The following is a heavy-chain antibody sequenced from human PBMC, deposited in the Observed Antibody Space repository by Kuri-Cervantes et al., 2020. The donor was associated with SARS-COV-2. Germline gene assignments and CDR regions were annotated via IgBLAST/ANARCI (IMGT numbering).Heavy chain of an antibody. J-gene: IGHJ4*02. CDR3: ARDQRRYRANDAPYDF. V-gene: IGHV4-61*01. CDR1: GDSVNSINYY. CDR2: IYYNGDT. D-gene: IGHD1-26*01. Sequence: SETLSLTCTVTGDSVNSINYYWTWIRQPPGKGLEWIGYIYYNGDTNYNPSLKSRVTISIDTSKNPLSLKLTSVTAADTAVYYCARDQRRYRANDAPYDFWGQGTLVTVSS.